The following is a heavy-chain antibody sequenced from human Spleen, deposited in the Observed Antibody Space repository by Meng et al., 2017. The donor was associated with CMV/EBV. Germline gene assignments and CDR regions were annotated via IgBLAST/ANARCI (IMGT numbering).Heavy chain of an antibody. Sequence: VQLVQSGAEVKKPGSSVKVSCKASGGTFSSYAISWVRQAPGQGLEWMGWINPNSGGTNYAQKFQGRVTMTRDTSISTAYMELSRLRSDDTAVYYCARDQQGFSSGNWGQGTLVTVSS. CDR3: ARDQQGFSSGN. J-gene: IGHJ4*02. CDR1: GGTFSSYA. D-gene: IGHD6-19*01. V-gene: IGHV1-2*02. CDR2: INPNSGGT.